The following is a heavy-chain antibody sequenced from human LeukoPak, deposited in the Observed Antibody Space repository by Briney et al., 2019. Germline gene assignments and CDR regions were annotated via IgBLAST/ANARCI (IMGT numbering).Heavy chain of an antibody. Sequence: GGSLRLSCAASGFTVSSNYMSWVRQAPGKGLEWVAVISYDGSNKYYADSVKGRFTISRDNSKNTLYLQMNSLRAEDTAVYYCARDEFLDYWGQGTLVTVSS. V-gene: IGHV3-30-3*01. J-gene: IGHJ4*02. CDR2: ISYDGSNK. CDR1: GFTVSSNY. CDR3: ARDEFLDY.